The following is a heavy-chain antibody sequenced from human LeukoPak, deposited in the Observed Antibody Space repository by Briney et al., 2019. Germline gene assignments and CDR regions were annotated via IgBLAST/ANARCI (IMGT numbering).Heavy chain of an antibody. CDR1: GGSINNYH. D-gene: IGHD1-1*01. V-gene: IGHV4-59*01. Sequence: PXXTLSLTCTVSGGSINNYHWGWIRQPPGKGLEWIGYISYSGTTNYNPSLKSRVTISVDMSKGQFSLKLNSVTAADTAVYYCGRVTTGTVDHWGQGTLVTVSS. J-gene: IGHJ4*02. CDR2: ISYSGTT. CDR3: GRVTTGTVDH.